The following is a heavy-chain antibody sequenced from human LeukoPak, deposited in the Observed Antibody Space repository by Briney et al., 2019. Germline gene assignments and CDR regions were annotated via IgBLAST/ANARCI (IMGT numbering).Heavy chain of an antibody. CDR3: ARGASYDRGTDWFDP. CDR2: IIPIFGTA. CDR1: GGTFSSYA. V-gene: IGHV1-69*05. D-gene: IGHD3-22*01. J-gene: IGHJ5*02. Sequence: GASVKVSCKASGGTFSSYAISWVRQAPGQGLEWMGGIIPIFGTANYAQKFQGRVTITTDESTSTAYMELSILRSEDTAVYYCARGASYDRGTDWFDPWGQGTLVTVSS.